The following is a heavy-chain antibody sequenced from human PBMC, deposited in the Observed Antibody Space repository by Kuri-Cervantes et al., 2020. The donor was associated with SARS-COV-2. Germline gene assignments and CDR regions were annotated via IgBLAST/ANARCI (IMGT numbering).Heavy chain of an antibody. CDR1: GDSIADYY. CDR2: IHSSGKT. D-gene: IGHD1-26*01. J-gene: IGHJ4*02. Sequence: SEILSLTCTVSGDSIADYYWSWIRQAAGKGPEWIGHIHSSGKTNYNPSLRGRVSISVDTSKNQFYLKLSSVTAADTAVYYCARESDIVGATYFDDWGQGTLVTVSS. V-gene: IGHV4-4*07. CDR3: ARESDIVGATYFDD.